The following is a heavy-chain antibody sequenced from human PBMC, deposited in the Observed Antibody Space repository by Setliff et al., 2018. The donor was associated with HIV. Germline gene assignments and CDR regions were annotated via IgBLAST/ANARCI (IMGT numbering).Heavy chain of an antibody. D-gene: IGHD4-17*01. V-gene: IGHV7-4-1*01. CDR1: GYTFTDYG. Sequence: ASVKVSCKASGYTFTDYGINWVRQAPGQGLEGMGWINTNNGNPTYAQGFTGRFVFSSATSVRTAYLQIVGLKAEDTAVYFCARDDYANTDLDFWGPGTLVTVSS. CDR3: ARDDYANTDLDF. J-gene: IGHJ4*02. CDR2: INTNNGNP.